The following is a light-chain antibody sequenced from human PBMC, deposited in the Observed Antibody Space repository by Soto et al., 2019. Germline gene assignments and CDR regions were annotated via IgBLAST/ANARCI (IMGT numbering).Light chain of an antibody. J-gene: IGKJ1*01. CDR3: QQYGNSPRT. CDR2: GAP. V-gene: IGKV3-20*01. Sequence: EVVLTQSQGTLSLSPGERATLSCRASQSVSASYLAWYQQNLGQAPRLLIYGAPSRATGIPDRFSGRGSGTDFTITISRLEPEAFAVYYSQQYGNSPRTFVQGTKVEIK. CDR1: QSVSASY.